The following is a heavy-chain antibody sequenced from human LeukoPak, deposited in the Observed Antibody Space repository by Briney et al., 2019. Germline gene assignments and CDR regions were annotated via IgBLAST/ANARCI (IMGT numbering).Heavy chain of an antibody. V-gene: IGHV3-72*01. Sequence: GGSLRLSCAASGFTFSDYYMDWVRQAPGKGLEWVGRSRNKAISYTTAYAASVKYRFTISRDDSKTSLYLQMTSLKTEDTAVYYCATYGDYPPLGYYYMDVWGKGTTVTVSS. CDR3: ATYGDYPPLGYYYMDV. CDR2: SRNKAISYTT. CDR1: GFTFSDYY. J-gene: IGHJ6*03. D-gene: IGHD4-17*01.